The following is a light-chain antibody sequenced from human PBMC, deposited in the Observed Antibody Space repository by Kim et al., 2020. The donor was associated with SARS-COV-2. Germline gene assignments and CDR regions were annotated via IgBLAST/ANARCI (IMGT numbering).Light chain of an antibody. Sequence: GQTITISCTGTSSDVGANDYVCWFQQHPGSAPKVVICEVTGRPGGVSRCFSGSKSGNTASLTISGLQAEDEADYYCVSFTTIDTWVFGGGTQLTVL. CDR2: EVT. V-gene: IGLV2-14*03. J-gene: IGLJ3*02. CDR1: SSDVGANDY. CDR3: VSFTTIDTWV.